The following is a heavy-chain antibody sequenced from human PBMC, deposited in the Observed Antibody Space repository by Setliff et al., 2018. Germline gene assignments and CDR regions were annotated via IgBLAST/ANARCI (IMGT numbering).Heavy chain of an antibody. Sequence: ASVKVSCKASGYTFTNYAIHWVRQAPGQRPEWMGWINTGNANTKYSQKFQGRVTITRNTSISTAYMELSSLRSEDTAVYYCAGEAKRNVVVVVAATPVYWGQGTLVTVSS. CDR3: AGEAKRNVVVVVAATPVY. D-gene: IGHD2-15*01. V-gene: IGHV1-3*04. CDR2: INTGNANT. J-gene: IGHJ4*02. CDR1: GYTFTNYA.